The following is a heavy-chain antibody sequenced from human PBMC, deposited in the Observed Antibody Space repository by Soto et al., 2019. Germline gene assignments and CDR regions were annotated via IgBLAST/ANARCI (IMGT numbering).Heavy chain of an antibody. J-gene: IGHJ4*02. CDR2: ISPSGTFI. Sequence: GGSLRLSCAASGFSFSDYYMSWIRQAPGKGLELISYISPSGTFIYYADSVKGRFTISKDNAKNSLYLQMNSLRVDDTAVYYCARESPPYYWGQGTLVTVSS. CDR1: GFSFSDYY. V-gene: IGHV3-11*01. CDR3: ARESPPYY.